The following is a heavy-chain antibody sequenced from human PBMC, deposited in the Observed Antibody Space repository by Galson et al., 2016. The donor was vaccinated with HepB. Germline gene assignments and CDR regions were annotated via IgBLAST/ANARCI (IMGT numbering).Heavy chain of an antibody. CDR1: GFTFNTYD. D-gene: IGHD4/OR15-4a*01. J-gene: IGHJ4*02. Sequence: SLRLSCAASGFTFNTYDMHWVRQAPGKGLEWVAVISMDGSIKLYADSVKGRFTISRDNSKNALFLQINSLRAEDTAVYYCARDMVGGSPDYFDYWGQGTLVTVS. V-gene: IGHV3-30*04. CDR2: ISMDGSIK. CDR3: ARDMVGGSPDYFDY.